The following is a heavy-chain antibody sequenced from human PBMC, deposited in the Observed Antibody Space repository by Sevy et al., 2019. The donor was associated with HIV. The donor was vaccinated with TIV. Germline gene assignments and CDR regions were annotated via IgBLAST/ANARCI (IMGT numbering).Heavy chain of an antibody. CDR1: GFIFSDYY. V-gene: IGHV3-11*04. CDR2: ISSSSSTI. D-gene: IGHD2-2*02. Sequence: GGSLRLSCSGSGFIFSDYYMSWIRQAPGRGLEWVSYISSSSSTIYYADSVKGRFTISRDNAKNSLYLQMNSLRAEDTAVYYCARGGPRYCSSTSCYRGIFDYWGQGTLVTVSS. CDR3: ARGGPRYCSSTSCYRGIFDY. J-gene: IGHJ4*02.